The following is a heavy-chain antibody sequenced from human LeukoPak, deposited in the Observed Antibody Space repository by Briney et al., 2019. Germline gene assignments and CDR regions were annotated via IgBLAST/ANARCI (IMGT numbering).Heavy chain of an antibody. D-gene: IGHD3-22*01. J-gene: IGHJ6*02. CDR1: GGSISNYY. Sequence: SETLSLTCTVSGGSISNYYWSWIRQPPGKGLEWIGYIYYSGSTNYNPSLKSRVTISVDTSKNQFSLKLSSVTAADTAVYYCAREMYYYDSSGYYPSDYYGMDVWGQGTTVTVSS. CDR3: AREMYYYDSSGYYPSDYYGMDV. CDR2: IYYSGST. V-gene: IGHV4-59*01.